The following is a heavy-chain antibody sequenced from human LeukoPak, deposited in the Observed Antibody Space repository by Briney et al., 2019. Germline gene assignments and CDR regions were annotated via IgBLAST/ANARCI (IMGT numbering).Heavy chain of an antibody. J-gene: IGHJ5*02. D-gene: IGHD6-13*01. CDR2: INPNSGGT. CDR1: GGTFSSYA. CDR3: ARVYSSSWGWFDP. V-gene: IGHV1-2*02. Sequence: GASVKVSCKASGGTFSSYAISWVRQAPGQGLEWMGWINPNSGGTNYAQKFQGRVTMTRDTSISTAYMELSRLRSDDTAVYYCARVYSSSWGWFDPWGQGTLVTVSS.